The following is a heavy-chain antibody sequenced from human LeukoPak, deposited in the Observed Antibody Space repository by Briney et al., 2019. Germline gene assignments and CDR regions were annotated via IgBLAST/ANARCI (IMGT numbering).Heavy chain of an antibody. CDR2: IYHSGST. CDR3: ARHHSTQGYFDY. V-gene: IGHV4-38-2*01. CDR1: GYSISSGDY. Sequence: PSETLSLTCAVSGYSISSGDYWGWIRQSPGKGLEWLGSIYHSGSTHYNPSVKSRVTISVDTPKNQFSLSLNSVTAADTAVYYCARHHSTQGYFDYWGQGTLVTVSS. J-gene: IGHJ4*02. D-gene: IGHD2-2*01.